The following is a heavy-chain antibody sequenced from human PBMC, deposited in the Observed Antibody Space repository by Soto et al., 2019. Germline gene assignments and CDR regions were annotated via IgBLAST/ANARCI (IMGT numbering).Heavy chain of an antibody. CDR1: GFTFSSYA. CDR2: ISGSGGST. V-gene: IGHV3-23*01. D-gene: IGHD3-9*01. Sequence: GGSLRLSCAASGFTFSSYAMSWVRQAPGKGLEWVSAISGSGGSTYYADSVKGRFTISRDNSKNTLYLQMNSLRAEDTAVYYCAKAFQYYDILTGYYSYYYYYGMDVWGQGTTVTVSS. J-gene: IGHJ6*02. CDR3: AKAFQYYDILTGYYSYYYYYGMDV.